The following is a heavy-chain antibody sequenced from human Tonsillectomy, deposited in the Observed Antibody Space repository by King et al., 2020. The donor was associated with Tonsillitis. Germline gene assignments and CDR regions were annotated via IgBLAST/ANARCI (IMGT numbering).Heavy chain of an antibody. CDR2: ISGSGGST. V-gene: IGHV3-23*04. D-gene: IGHD3-10*01. Sequence: VQLVESGGGLVQPGGSLRLSCAASGFTFSSYAMSWVRQAPGRGLEWVSAISGSGGSTYYADSGNGRLTIARDNSKNPLYLQMNSLRAEDTAVYYCAKVREVITIGYYFDYWGQGTLVTVSS. CDR3: AKVREVITIGYYFDY. CDR1: GFTFSSYA. J-gene: IGHJ4*02.